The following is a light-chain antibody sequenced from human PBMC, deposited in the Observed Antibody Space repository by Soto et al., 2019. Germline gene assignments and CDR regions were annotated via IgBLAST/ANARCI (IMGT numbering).Light chain of an antibody. CDR2: RDN. CDR1: SSDIGSNP. J-gene: IGLJ2*01. CDR3: SAWDDNIYGPV. V-gene: IGLV1-44*01. Sequence: QSVLTQPPSASGTPGQRVAISCSGGSSDIGSNPVNWYLHLPGAAPKLLIYRDNQRPSGVPDRFSGSKSGTSASLTISGLQSEEEADYFCSAWDDNIYGPVFGGGTKVTVL.